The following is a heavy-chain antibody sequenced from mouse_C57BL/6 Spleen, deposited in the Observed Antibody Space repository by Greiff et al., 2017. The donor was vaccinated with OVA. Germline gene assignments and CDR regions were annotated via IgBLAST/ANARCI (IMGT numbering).Heavy chain of an antibody. V-gene: IGHV1-61*01. CDR1: GYTFTSYW. D-gene: IGHD2-5*01. CDR3: AREESKKGAWFAY. CDR2: IYPSDSET. Sequence: QVQLQQPGAELVRPGSSVKLSCKASGYTFTSYWMDWVKQRPGQGLEWIGNIYPSDSETHYNQKFKDKATLTVDKSSSTAYMQLSSLTSEDSAVYYCAREESKKGAWFAYWGQGTLVTVSA. J-gene: IGHJ3*01.